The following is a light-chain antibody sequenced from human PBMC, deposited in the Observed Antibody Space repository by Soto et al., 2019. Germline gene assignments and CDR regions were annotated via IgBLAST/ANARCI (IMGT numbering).Light chain of an antibody. V-gene: IGKV3-20*01. Sequence: EIVLTQSPDTLSLSPGEGATLSCRASQSVSSSYLAWYQQKPGQAPRLLIYGASSRATGIPDRFSGSGSGTDFTLTISRLEPEDFAVYYCQQYGSSHTFGGGTKVEIK. CDR1: QSVSSSY. J-gene: IGKJ4*01. CDR2: GAS. CDR3: QQYGSSHT.